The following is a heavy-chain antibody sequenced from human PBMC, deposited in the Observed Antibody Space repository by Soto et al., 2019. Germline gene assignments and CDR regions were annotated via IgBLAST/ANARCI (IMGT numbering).Heavy chain of an antibody. CDR2: ISYDGSNK. J-gene: IGHJ6*02. D-gene: IGHD6-13*01. CDR3: AKAPGTSSWYPNGKVQKYYYYGMDV. V-gene: IGHV3-30*18. CDR1: GFTFSSYG. Sequence: QVQLVESGGGVVQPGRSLRLSCAASGFTFSSYGMHWVRQAPGKGLEWVAVISYDGSNKYYADSVKGRFTISRDNSKNTLYLQMNSLRAEDTAVYYCAKAPGTSSWYPNGKVQKYYYYGMDVWGQGTTVTVSS.